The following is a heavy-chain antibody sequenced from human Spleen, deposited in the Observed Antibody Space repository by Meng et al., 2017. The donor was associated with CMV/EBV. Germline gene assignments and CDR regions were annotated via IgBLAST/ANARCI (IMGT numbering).Heavy chain of an antibody. CDR1: GSISSGGYS. D-gene: IGHD5-18*01. V-gene: IGHV4-31*02. J-gene: IGHJ5*02. Sequence: GSISSGGYSWSWIRQHPGKGLEWIGYIYYSGSTYYNPSLKGRVTISVDTSKNQFSLKLSSVTAADTAVYYCTSSLDKYSYGWGWFDPWGQGTLVTVSS. CDR3: TSSLDKYSYGWGWFDP. CDR2: IYYSGST.